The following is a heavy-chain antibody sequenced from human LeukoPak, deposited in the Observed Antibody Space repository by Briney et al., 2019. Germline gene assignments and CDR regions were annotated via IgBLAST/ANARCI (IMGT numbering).Heavy chain of an antibody. D-gene: IGHD3-22*01. Sequence: GGSLRLSCAASGFTFDDYTMNWVRQAPGKGLEWVSLISWDGGSTYYADSVQDRFTISRDNSKNSLYLQMNSLRTEDTALYYCAKDIVHRYYYDTSGYPTPRAFDIWGQGTMVTVSS. J-gene: IGHJ3*02. V-gene: IGHV3-43*01. CDR1: GFTFDDYT. CDR2: ISWDGGST. CDR3: AKDIVHRYYYDTSGYPTPRAFDI.